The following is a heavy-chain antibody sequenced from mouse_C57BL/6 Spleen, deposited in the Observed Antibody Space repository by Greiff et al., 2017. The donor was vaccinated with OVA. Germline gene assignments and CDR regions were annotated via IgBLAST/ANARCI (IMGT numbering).Heavy chain of an antibody. CDR1: GYTFTDHT. Sequence: VQLQQSDAELVKPGASVKISCKVSGYTFTDHTIHWMKQRPEQGLEWIGHIYPSDGSTKYNEKFKGTATLTADKSSSTAYMQLKSLTSEDSAVYFCARGGKNWVLAYWGQGTLVTVSA. V-gene: IGHV1-78*01. CDR2: IYPSDGST. CDR3: ARGGKNWVLAY. D-gene: IGHD4-1*01. J-gene: IGHJ3*01.